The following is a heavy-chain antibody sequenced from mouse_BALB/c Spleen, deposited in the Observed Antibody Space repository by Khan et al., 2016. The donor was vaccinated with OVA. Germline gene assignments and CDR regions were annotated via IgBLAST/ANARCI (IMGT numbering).Heavy chain of an antibody. CDR3: ARGSKYDSYFDF. D-gene: IGHD2-14*01. CDR2: VHPGGGIT. V-gene: IGHV1-63*02. J-gene: IGHJ2*01. Sequence: QVQLQQSRTELVRPGTSVNLSCTAAGYTFTNYCIGWVQQRPGHGPEWIAAVHPGGGITDYHEKFKVKTTLTADAFSSTAYMQLSSLTSEDSAIYYGARGSKYDSYFDFWGQGTTLTVSS. CDR1: GYTFTNYC.